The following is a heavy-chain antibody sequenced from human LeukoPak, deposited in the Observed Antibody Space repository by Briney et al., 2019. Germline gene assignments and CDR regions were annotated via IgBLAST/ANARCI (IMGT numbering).Heavy chain of an antibody. J-gene: IGHJ4*02. CDR3: ARLGWSAYYFDY. CDR2: IYYSGST. Sequence: SETLSLTCTVSGGSISSYYWSWIRQPPGKGLEWIGYIYYSGSTNHNPSLKSRVTISVDTSKNQFSLKLSSVTAADTAVYYCARLGWSAYYFDYWGQGTLVTVSS. D-gene: IGHD6-19*01. V-gene: IGHV4-59*08. CDR1: GGSISSYY.